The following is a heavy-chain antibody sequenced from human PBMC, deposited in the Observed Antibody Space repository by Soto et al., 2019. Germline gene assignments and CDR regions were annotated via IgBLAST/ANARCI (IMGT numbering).Heavy chain of an antibody. CDR3: ARPTYYYDSSGYSAAFDI. J-gene: IGHJ3*02. Sequence: QVQLQESGPGLVKPSQTLSLTCTVSGGSISSGDYYWSWIRQPPGKGLEWIGYIYYSGSTYYNPSLKSRGTISVATSKNQFSLKRSSVTAADTAVYYCARPTYYYDSSGYSAAFDIWGQGTMVTVSS. CDR2: IYYSGST. CDR1: GGSISSGDYY. V-gene: IGHV4-30-4*01. D-gene: IGHD3-22*01.